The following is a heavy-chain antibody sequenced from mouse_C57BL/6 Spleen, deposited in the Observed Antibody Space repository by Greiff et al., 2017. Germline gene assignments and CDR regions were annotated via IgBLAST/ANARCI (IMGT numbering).Heavy chain of an antibody. CDR1: GYTFTSYW. CDR3: AYGVTTVGHWYFDV. J-gene: IGHJ1*03. D-gene: IGHD1-1*01. Sequence: VQLQQSGAALAKPGASVKLSCKASGYTFTSYWMHWVNQRPGPGLEWFGYINPRSGYTKYNQKFKDKATLTADKSSSTAYMQLHSLTYEDSAVYNCAYGVTTVGHWYFDVWGTGTTVTVSS. V-gene: IGHV1-7*01. CDR2: INPRSGYT.